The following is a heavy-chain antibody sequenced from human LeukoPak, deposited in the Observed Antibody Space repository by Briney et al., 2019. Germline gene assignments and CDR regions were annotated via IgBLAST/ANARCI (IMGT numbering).Heavy chain of an antibody. J-gene: IGHJ6*02. CDR3: ARDLRTMVRGHYYGMDV. V-gene: IGHV1-69*01. Sequence: SVKVSCKASGGTFISYAISWVRQAPGQGLEWMGGIIPIFGTANYAQKFQGRVTITADESTSTAYMELSSLRSEDTAVYYCARDLRTMVRGHYYGMDVWGQGTTVTVSS. CDR1: GGTFISYA. CDR2: IIPIFGTA. D-gene: IGHD3-10*01.